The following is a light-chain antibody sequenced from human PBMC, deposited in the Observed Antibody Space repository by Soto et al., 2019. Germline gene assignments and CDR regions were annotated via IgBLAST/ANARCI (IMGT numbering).Light chain of an antibody. V-gene: IGKV4-1*01. Sequence: DIVMTQSPDSLAVSLGERATINCKSSQTVLYSPNNKNYLAWYQKKAGQPPKLLIYWASTRESGVPDRFSGSGFGTDFTLPISSLQAEDVAVYYCQQYYDTPRTFGQGTKVEFK. CDR1: QTVLYSPNNKNY. CDR2: WAS. J-gene: IGKJ1*01. CDR3: QQYYDTPRT.